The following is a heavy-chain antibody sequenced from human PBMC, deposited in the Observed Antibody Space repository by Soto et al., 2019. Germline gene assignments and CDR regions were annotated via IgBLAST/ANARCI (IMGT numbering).Heavy chain of an antibody. CDR3: ARRLMRFLESQYYYYMDV. CDR2: ISAYNGNT. Sequence: GASVKVSCKASGYTFTSYGISWVRQAPGQGLEWMGWISAYNGNTNYAQKLQGRVTMTTDTSTSTAYMELRSLRSDDTAVYYCARRLMRFLESQYYYYMDVWGKGTTVTVSS. D-gene: IGHD3-3*01. V-gene: IGHV1-18*01. J-gene: IGHJ6*03. CDR1: GYTFTSYG.